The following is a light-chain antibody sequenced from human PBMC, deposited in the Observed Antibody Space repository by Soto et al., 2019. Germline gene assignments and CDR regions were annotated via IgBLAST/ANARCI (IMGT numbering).Light chain of an antibody. V-gene: IGLV2-14*01. J-gene: IGLJ2*01. CDR3: ISYKTDDTFV. CDR1: SSDIGAYDY. CDR2: EVN. Sequence: QSALTQPASLSGSPGQSITISCTGTSSDIGAYDYVSWFQQHPGKAPKLMISEVNNRPSGVSERFSGSKAGDTASLTISGLQADDESEYFCISYKTDDTFVFGGGTKLTVL.